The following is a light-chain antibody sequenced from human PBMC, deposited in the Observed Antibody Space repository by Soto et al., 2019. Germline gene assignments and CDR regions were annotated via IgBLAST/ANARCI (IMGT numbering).Light chain of an antibody. V-gene: IGKV3-20*01. CDR2: GAS. J-gene: IGKJ2*01. CDR3: QQYGSSPGT. CDR1: QNVNNNY. Sequence: DIVLTQSPGTLSLSPGERATLSCRASQNVNNNYLAWYQQKPGQAPRLLIRGASSRATGLPDRFSGSGSGTAFTLTISRLAPEDFAVYYCQQYGSSPGTFGQGTKLEIK.